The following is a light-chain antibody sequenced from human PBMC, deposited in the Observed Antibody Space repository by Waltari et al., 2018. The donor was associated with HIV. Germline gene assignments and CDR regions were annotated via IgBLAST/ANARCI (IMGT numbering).Light chain of an antibody. V-gene: IGLV2-23*02. Sequence: QYALTQTASVSGSPGQSITISCTGTSSDAGSYNLVSWYQQPPGKAPKLMIYEVTKRPSGVSNRFSGSKSGNTASLTISGLQAEDEADYYCNSYATGSAWVFGGGTKLTVL. CDR2: EVT. CDR1: SSDAGSYNL. CDR3: NSYATGSAWV. J-gene: IGLJ3*02.